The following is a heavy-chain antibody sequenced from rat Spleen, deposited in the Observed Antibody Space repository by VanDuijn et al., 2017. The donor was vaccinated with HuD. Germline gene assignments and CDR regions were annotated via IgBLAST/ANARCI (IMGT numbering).Heavy chain of an antibody. V-gene: IGHV5-27*01. J-gene: IGHJ2*01. CDR3: STGGSFTDYYLAGGFDY. D-gene: IGHD1-6*01. CDR2: ISTGGGNT. Sequence: EVQLVESGGGLVQPGRSLKLSCAASGFTFSNYYMAWVRQAPTKGLEWVAYISTGGGNTYYRDSVKGRFTVSRDNAKSTLYLQMDSLRSEDTATFFCSTGGSFTDYYLAGGFDYWGQGVMVTVSS. CDR1: GFTFSNYY.